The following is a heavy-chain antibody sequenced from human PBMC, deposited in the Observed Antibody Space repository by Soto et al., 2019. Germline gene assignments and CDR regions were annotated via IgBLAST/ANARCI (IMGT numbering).Heavy chain of an antibody. D-gene: IGHD3-16*01. Sequence: ASVKFSCKTSGYTFNTYGINWVRQAPGQGLELMGWISAYDGKTTYAEKFQGRVTLTTDTSTSTAYMELRSLRSDDTAIYYCAQDPHEFGTSYWCEPWGQGNPVTAS. J-gene: IGHJ5*02. CDR2: ISAYDGKT. V-gene: IGHV1-18*01. CDR3: AQDPHEFGTSYWCEP. CDR1: GYTFNTYG.